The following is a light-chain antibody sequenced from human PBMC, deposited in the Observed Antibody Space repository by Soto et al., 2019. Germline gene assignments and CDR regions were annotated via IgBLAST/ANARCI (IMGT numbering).Light chain of an antibody. J-gene: IGKJ1*01. V-gene: IGKV1-5*01. CDR2: DAS. CDR1: QSVSDW. Sequence: DIQMTQSPSTLSASVGDRVTITCRASQSVSDWLAWYQQKPGKAPKLLIYDASSWESGVPSRFSGSGSGTEFTLSISSLQPYDFATYYCQQYNSYWTFGQGTKVEIK. CDR3: QQYNSYWT.